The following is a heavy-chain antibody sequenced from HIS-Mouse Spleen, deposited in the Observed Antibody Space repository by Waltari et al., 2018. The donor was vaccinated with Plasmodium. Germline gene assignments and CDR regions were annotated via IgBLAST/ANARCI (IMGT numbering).Heavy chain of an antibody. CDR3: ARLYYDFWSGYYPYGMDV. D-gene: IGHD3-3*01. J-gene: IGHJ6*02. Sequence: QVQLVESGGGVVQPGRSLRLSCAASGFTFSSYAMHWVRQAPGKWLVWVAVISYDGRKKYYADSVKGRFTISRDNSKNTLYLQMNSLRAEDTAVYYCARLYYDFWSGYYPYGMDVWGQGTTVTVSS. CDR1: GFTFSSYA. V-gene: IGHV3-30*01. CDR2: ISYDGRKK.